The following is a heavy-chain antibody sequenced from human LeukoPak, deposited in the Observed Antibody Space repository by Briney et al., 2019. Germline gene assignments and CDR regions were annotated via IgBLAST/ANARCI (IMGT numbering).Heavy chain of an antibody. J-gene: IGHJ3*02. D-gene: IGHD3-9*01. V-gene: IGHV3-7*01. CDR1: GFTFSSYW. Sequence: GGSLRLSCAASGFTFSSYWMSWVRQAPGKGLEWVANIKQDGSEKYYVDSVKGRFTISRDNAKNSLYLQMNSLRAEDTAVYYCASVGQYDILTADAFDIWGQGTMVTVSS. CDR3: ASVGQYDILTADAFDI. CDR2: IKQDGSEK.